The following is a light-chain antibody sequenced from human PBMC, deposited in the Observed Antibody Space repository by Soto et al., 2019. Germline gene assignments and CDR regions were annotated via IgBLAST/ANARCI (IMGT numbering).Light chain of an antibody. CDR2: DAS. J-gene: IGKJ2*01. Sequence: EIVLTQAPATLSLSPGERATLSCRASQSVSSYLAWYQQKPGQAPRLLIYDASNRDAGIPTRFSGSGSGTDFTLTISSLESEDFAVYYCQQRSNWPPYTFGQRTKLEIK. CDR3: QQRSNWPPYT. CDR1: QSVSSY. V-gene: IGKV3-11*01.